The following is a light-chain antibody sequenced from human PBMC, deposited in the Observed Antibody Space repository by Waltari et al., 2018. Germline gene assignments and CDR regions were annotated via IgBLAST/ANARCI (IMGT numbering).Light chain of an antibody. Sequence: QAVVTQEPSLTVSPGGTVTLTCGSSTGPVSSGHSPYWFQQKPGQAPRKRIHDTSNKDSWPPARFSGSLLGGKAALTLSGAQPEDEAEYYCCLSYSGAWVFGGGTKLTVL. V-gene: IGLV7-46*01. CDR1: TGPVSSGHS. J-gene: IGLJ3*02. CDR2: DTS. CDR3: CLSYSGAWV.